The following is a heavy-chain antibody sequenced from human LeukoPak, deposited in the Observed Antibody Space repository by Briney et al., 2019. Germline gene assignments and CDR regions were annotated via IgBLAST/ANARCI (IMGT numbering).Heavy chain of an antibody. CDR2: IRYDGSNK. J-gene: IGHJ4*02. D-gene: IGHD6-19*01. CDR3: ARVTGWLVQE. CDR1: GFTFSSYD. V-gene: IGHV3-30*02. Sequence: GGSLRLSCAASGFTFSSYDMHWVRQAPGKGLEWVAFIRYDGSNKYYADSVKGRFTISRDNSKNTLYLQMNSLRAEDTAVYYCARVTGWLVQEWGQGTLVTVSS.